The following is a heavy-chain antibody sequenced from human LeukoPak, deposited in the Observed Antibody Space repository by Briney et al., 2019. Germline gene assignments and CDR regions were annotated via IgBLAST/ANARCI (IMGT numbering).Heavy chain of an antibody. CDR1: GGSISSGGYY. CDR2: IYYSGSN. Sequence: SETLSLTCTVSGGSISSGGYYWSWIRQHPGKGWEWIGYIYYSGSNYYNPSLKSPVTISVDTSKNQFSLKLSSVTAADTAVYYCARDADSGYRRSENWFDPWGQGTLVTVSS. J-gene: IGHJ5*02. CDR3: ARDADSGYRRSENWFDP. V-gene: IGHV4-31*01. D-gene: IGHD5-12*01.